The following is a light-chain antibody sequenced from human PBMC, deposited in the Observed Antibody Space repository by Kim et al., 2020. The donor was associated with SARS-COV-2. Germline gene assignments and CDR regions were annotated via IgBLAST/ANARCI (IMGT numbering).Light chain of an antibody. V-gene: IGKV1-9*01. J-gene: IGKJ4*01. Sequence: ASGGDRVTITCRASQGISSYLAWYQQKPGKAPNLLIYAASTLQSGVPSRFSGSGSGTDFTLTISSLQPEDFATYYCQQLNSHPLTFGGGTKVDIK. CDR1: QGISSY. CDR3: QQLNSHPLT. CDR2: AAS.